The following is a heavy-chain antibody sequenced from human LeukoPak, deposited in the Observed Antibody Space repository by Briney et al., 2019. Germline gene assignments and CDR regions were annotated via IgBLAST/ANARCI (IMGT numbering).Heavy chain of an antibody. V-gene: IGHV3-30*02. CDR2: IRYDGSNK. D-gene: IGHD5-18*01. J-gene: IGHJ3*02. CDR1: GFTFSSYG. CDR3: ARDFNLGYGDAFDI. Sequence: PGGSLRLSCAASGFTFSSYGMHWVRQAPGKGLEWVAFIRYDGSNKYYADSVKGRFTISRDNAKNSLYLQMNSLRAEDTAVYYCARDFNLGYGDAFDIWGQGTMVTVSS.